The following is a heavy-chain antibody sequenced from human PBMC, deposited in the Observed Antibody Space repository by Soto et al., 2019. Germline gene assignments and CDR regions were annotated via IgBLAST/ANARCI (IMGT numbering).Heavy chain of an antibody. Sequence: GGSLRLSCAASGFTFSSYAMHWVRRAPGKGLEWVAVISYDGSNKYYADSVKGRFTISRDNSKNTLYLQMNSLRAEDTAVYYCARDKGQVVPYYFDYWGQGTLVTVSS. D-gene: IGHD6-13*01. V-gene: IGHV3-30-3*01. CDR1: GFTFSSYA. CDR2: ISYDGSNK. J-gene: IGHJ4*02. CDR3: ARDKGQVVPYYFDY.